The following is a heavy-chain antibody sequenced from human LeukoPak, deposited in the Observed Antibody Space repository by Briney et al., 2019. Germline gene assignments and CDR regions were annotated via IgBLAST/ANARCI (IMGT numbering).Heavy chain of an antibody. J-gene: IGHJ4*02. Sequence: GGSLRLSCAASGSGFIFSNAWMNWVRQAPGKGLEWIGRIKSKGIGGTTDYAAYVEGRFTISRDDSKTTVYLQMNSLRAEDTAVYYCARGEWELPPDYWGQGTLVTVSS. V-gene: IGHV3-15*01. CDR3: ARGEWELPPDY. D-gene: IGHD1-26*01. CDR2: IKSKGIGGTT. CDR1: GSGFIFSNAW.